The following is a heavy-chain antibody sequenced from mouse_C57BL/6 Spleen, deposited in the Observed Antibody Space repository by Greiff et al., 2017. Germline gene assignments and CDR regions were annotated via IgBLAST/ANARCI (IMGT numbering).Heavy chain of an antibody. J-gene: IGHJ4*01. V-gene: IGHV1-82*01. CDR1: GYAFSSSW. D-gene: IGHD4-1*01. CDR2: IYPGDGDT. Sequence: VQLQQSGPELVKPGASVKISCKASGYAFSSSWMNWVKQRPGKGLEWIGRIYPGDGDTNYNGKFKGKATLTADKSSSTAYMQLSSLTYEDSAVYYCAPNWDEAMDYWGQGTSVTVSS. CDR3: APNWDEAMDY.